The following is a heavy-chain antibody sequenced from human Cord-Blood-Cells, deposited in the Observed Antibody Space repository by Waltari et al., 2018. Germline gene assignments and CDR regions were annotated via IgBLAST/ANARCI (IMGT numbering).Heavy chain of an antibody. CDR3: ARGLRGSGSYYFDY. J-gene: IGHJ4*02. Sequence: QVQLVQSGAEVKKPGASVKVSCKASGYTFTSYDINWVRQATGQGLEWMGCMNPNSGNTGYAQKFQGRVTITRNTAISTAYMELSSLRSEDTAVYYCARGLRGSGSYYFDYWGQGTLVTVSS. V-gene: IGHV1-8*03. CDR1: GYTFTSYD. CDR2: MNPNSGNT. D-gene: IGHD3-10*01.